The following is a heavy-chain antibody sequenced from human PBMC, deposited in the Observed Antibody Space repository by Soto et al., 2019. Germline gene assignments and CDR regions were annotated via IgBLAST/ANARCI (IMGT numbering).Heavy chain of an antibody. J-gene: IGHJ6*02. D-gene: IGHD3-3*01. V-gene: IGHV4-61*01. CDR2: IYYSGST. CDR1: GGSVSSGSYY. Sequence: SETLSLTCTVSGGSVSSGSYYWSWIRQPPGKGLEWIGYIYYSGSTNYNPSLKSRVTISVDTSKNQFSLKLSSATAADTAVYYCARDQKLGYDFWSGYYDYYGMDVWGQGTTVTVSS. CDR3: ARDQKLGYDFWSGYYDYYGMDV.